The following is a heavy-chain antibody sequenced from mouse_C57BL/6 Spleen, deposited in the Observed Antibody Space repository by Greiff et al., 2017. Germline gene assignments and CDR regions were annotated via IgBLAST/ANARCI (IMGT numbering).Heavy chain of an antibody. CDR3: AKGGTRRDYYAMDY. Sequence: QVQLKQSGAELARPGASVKLSCKASGYTFTSYGISWVKQRTGQGLEWIGEIYPRSGNTYYNEKFKGKATLTADKSSSTAYMELRSLTSEDSAVYFCAKGGTRRDYYAMDYWGQGTSVTVSS. V-gene: IGHV1-81*01. CDR1: GYTFTSYG. D-gene: IGHD3-3*01. J-gene: IGHJ4*01. CDR2: IYPRSGNT.